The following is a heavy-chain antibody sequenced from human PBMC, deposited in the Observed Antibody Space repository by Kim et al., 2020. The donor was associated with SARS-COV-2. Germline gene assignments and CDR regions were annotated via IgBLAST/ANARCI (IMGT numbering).Heavy chain of an antibody. CDR1: GGSISSYY. CDR3: ARENPYYDFWSGSRGWFDP. D-gene: IGHD3-3*01. V-gene: IGHV4-59*13. CDR2: IYYSGST. J-gene: IGHJ5*02. Sequence: SETLSLTCTVSGGSISSYYWSWIRQPPGKGLEWIGYIYYSGSTNYNPSLKSRVTISVDTSKNQFSLKLSSVTAADTAVYYCARENPYYDFWSGSRGWFDPWGQGTLVTVSS.